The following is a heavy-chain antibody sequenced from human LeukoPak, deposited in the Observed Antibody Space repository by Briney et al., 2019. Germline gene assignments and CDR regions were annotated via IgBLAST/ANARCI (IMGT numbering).Heavy chain of an antibody. Sequence: ETLSLTCSVSDDSITMYYWTWIRQPPGKGLEWIGYVDHTGSTNFNPSLNGRVSISRDTTNNLFSLKLSSVTAADTAVYYCAKPRGNWNAFGWYYYYMDVWGKGTTVTISS. CDR3: AKPRGNWNAFGWYYYYMDV. D-gene: IGHD1-20*01. CDR1: DDSITMYY. V-gene: IGHV4-59*08. J-gene: IGHJ6*03. CDR2: VDHTGST.